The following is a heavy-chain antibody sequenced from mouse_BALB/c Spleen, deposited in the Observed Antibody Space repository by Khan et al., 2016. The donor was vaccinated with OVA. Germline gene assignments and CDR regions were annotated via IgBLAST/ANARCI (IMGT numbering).Heavy chain of an antibody. CDR2: ISPGSGDT. D-gene: IGHD1-2*01. Sequence: QVQLQQSGAELARPGASVKLSCKASGYTFTDYYINWVKQRTGQGLEWIGEISPGSGDTYYNERFKGKATLTADKSSSTAYMQLSSLTSEASAGYSCARRNYFGYTFADWGQGTLVTVSA. J-gene: IGHJ3*01. CDR3: ARRNYFGYTFAD. CDR1: GYTFTDYY. V-gene: IGHV1-77*01.